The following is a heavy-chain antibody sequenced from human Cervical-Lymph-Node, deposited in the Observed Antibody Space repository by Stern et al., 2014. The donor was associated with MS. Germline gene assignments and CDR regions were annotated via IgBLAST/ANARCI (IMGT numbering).Heavy chain of an antibody. J-gene: IGHJ6*02. V-gene: IGHV1-69*06. Sequence: QVQLVESGAEVKRPGSSVKVSCKASGGTFSSLAINWVRQAPGQGLEWMGGIIPIFGTPNYGQRFQGRLPITADNSPAPASMAVSSLRSEDTAVYYCASATSVTVGAMAVWGQGTTVTVSS. CDR3: ASATSVTVGAMAV. CDR2: IIPIFGTP. D-gene: IGHD4-17*01. CDR1: GGTFSSLA.